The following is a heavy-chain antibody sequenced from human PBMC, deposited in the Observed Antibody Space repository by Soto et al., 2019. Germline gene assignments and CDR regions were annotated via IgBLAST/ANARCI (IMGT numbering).Heavy chain of an antibody. J-gene: IGHJ4*02. Sequence: PGGSLRLSCAASGFTFSSYGMHWVRQAPGKGLEWVAVIWYDGSNKYYADSVKGRFTISRDNSKNTLYLQMNSLRAEDTAVYYCAREDAAAGAPFDDRGQRTPVTVSS. V-gene: IGHV3-33*01. CDR2: IWYDGSNK. D-gene: IGHD6-13*01. CDR1: GFTFSSYG. CDR3: AREDAAAGAPFDD.